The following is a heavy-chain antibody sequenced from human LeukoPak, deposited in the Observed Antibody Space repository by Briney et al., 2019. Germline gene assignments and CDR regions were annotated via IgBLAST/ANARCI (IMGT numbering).Heavy chain of an antibody. D-gene: IGHD6-13*01. Sequence: GGSLTLSCVASGFTVSNHYMSWVRQTPAKGLEWVSITYSGGSTYYADSVKGRFTISRDNSKNTLFLQMNSLRGEDTAVYYCARGSSWPMFDIWGQGTMVTVSS. CDR1: GFTVSNHY. V-gene: IGHV3-66*02. CDR3: ARGSSWPMFDI. J-gene: IGHJ3*02. CDR2: TYSGGST.